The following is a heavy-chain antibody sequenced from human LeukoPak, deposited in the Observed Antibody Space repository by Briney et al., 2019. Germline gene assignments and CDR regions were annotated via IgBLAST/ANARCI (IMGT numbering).Heavy chain of an antibody. CDR2: IYYSGST. V-gene: IGHV4-30-4*08. Sequence: SETLSLTCTVSGGSISSSSYYWGWIRQPPGKGLEWIGYIYYSGSTYYNPSLKSRVTISVDTSKNQFSLKLSSVTAADTAVYYCAREEIFGVVIDPWGQGTLVTVSS. CDR1: GGSISSSSYY. J-gene: IGHJ5*02. D-gene: IGHD3-3*01. CDR3: AREEIFGVVIDP.